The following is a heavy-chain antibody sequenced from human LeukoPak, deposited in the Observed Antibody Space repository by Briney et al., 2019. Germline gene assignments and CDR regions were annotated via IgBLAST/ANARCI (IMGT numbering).Heavy chain of an antibody. Sequence: ASVKVSCKASGYTFNSYGISWVRQAPGQGLEWMGWISGYNGNTNYAQKLQDRVTMTTDTSTSTAYMELRSLRSDDTAVYYCARFRQDYDILTGFDFWGQGTLVTVSS. V-gene: IGHV1-18*01. CDR3: ARFRQDYDILTGFDF. CDR2: ISGYNGNT. D-gene: IGHD3-9*01. J-gene: IGHJ4*02. CDR1: GYTFNSYG.